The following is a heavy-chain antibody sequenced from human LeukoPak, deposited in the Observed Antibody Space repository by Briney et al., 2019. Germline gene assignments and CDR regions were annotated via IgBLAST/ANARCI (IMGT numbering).Heavy chain of an antibody. D-gene: IGHD3-10*01. Sequence: GGSLRLSCAASGFTFSSYGMHWVRQAPGKGLEWVAVIWYDGSNKYYADSVKGRFTISRDNSKNTLYLQMNSLRAEDTAVYYCAKEILWFGELPYYYYGMDVWGQGTTVTVSS. V-gene: IGHV3-30*02. J-gene: IGHJ6*02. CDR2: IWYDGSNK. CDR3: AKEILWFGELPYYYYGMDV. CDR1: GFTFSSYG.